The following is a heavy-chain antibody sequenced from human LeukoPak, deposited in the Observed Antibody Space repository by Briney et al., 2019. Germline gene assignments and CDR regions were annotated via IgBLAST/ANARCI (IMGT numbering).Heavy chain of an antibody. CDR1: GFTFNNHG. CDR3: AKDRTYYDSSGHDY. D-gene: IGHD3-22*01. CDR2: ISYDGSNT. Sequence: GGSLRLSCAASGFTFNNHGMHWVRQAPGKGLEWVAVISYDGSNTYYADSVKGRFIISRDNSRTTLYLQMSSLKAEDTAMYYCAKDRTYYDSSGHDYWGQGTLVTVSS. J-gene: IGHJ4*02. V-gene: IGHV3-30*18.